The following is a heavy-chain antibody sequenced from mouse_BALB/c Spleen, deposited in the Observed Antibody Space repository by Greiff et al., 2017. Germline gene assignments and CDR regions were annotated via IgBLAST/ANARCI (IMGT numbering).Heavy chain of an antibody. CDR2: INPGSGGT. Sequence: VQLQQSGAELVRPGTSVKVSCKASGYAFTNYLIEWVKQRPGQGLEWIGVINPGSGGTNYNEKFKGKATLTADKSSSTAYMQLSSLTSDDSAVYFCAREYGNLYYFDYWGQGTTLTVSS. D-gene: IGHD2-10*02. J-gene: IGHJ2*01. V-gene: IGHV1-54*01. CDR3: AREYGNLYYFDY. CDR1: GYAFTNYL.